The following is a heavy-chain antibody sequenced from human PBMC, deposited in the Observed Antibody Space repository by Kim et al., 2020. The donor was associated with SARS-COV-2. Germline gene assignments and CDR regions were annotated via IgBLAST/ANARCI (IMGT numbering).Heavy chain of an antibody. Sequence: QAATVTGAFTISTDKSTNTLYLQMNSLRAEATAVYYCARDAAGYSSSCDYWGQGTLVTVSS. CDR3: ARDAAGYSSSCDY. V-gene: IGHV3-30*07. D-gene: IGHD6-13*01. J-gene: IGHJ4*02.